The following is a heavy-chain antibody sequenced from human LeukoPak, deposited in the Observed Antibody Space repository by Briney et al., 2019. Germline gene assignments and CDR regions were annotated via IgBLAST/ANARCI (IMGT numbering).Heavy chain of an antibody. CDR1: GGSISSGGYY. D-gene: IGHD1-26*01. CDR2: IYYSGST. Sequence: ASETLSLTCTVSGGSISSGGYYWSWIRQHPGKGLEWIGYIYYSGSTYYNPSLKSRVTISVDTSKNQFSLKLSSATAADTAVYYCARDGSGSYSETRGAFDIWGRGTMVTVSS. J-gene: IGHJ3*02. CDR3: ARDGSGSYSETRGAFDI. V-gene: IGHV4-31*03.